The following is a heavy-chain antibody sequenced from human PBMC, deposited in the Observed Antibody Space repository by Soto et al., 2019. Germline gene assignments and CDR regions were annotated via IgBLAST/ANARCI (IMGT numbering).Heavy chain of an antibody. CDR3: ARGGSLYWYFDL. J-gene: IGHJ2*01. D-gene: IGHD1-26*01. CDR2: INAGTGNT. V-gene: IGHV1-3*01. Sequence: QVQLVQSGAEVKKPGASVKVSCKASGYTFTSYAMHWVRQAPGQRLEWMGWINAGTGNTKYSQKFQGRVTSTRDTSASTADMELSSLRSEDTAVYYCARGGSLYWYFDLWGRGTMVTVAA. CDR1: GYTFTSYA.